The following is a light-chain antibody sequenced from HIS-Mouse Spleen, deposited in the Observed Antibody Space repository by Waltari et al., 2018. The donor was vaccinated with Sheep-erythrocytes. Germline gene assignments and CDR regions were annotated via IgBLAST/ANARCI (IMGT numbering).Light chain of an antibody. Sequence: QSALTQPRSVSGSPGQSVTISCPGTSSDVGVYNYVSWYQQHPGKAPKLMIYDVSKRPSGVPDRFSGSKSGNTASLTISGLQAEDEADYYCCSYAGSYTFWVFGGGTKLTVL. CDR3: CSYAGSYTFWV. V-gene: IGLV2-11*02. J-gene: IGLJ3*02. CDR1: SSDVGVYNY. CDR2: DVS.